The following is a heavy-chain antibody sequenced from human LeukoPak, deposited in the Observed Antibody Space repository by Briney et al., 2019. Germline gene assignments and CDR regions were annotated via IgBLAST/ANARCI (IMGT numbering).Heavy chain of an antibody. CDR2: INHSGST. CDR3: ARGGVAVAGTNDY. V-gene: IGHV4-34*01. CDR1: GGSFSGYC. D-gene: IGHD6-19*01. J-gene: IGHJ4*02. Sequence: SETLSLTCAVYGGSFSGYCWSWIRQPPGKGLEWIGEINHSGSTNYNPSLKSRVTISVDTSKNQFSLKLSSVTAADTAVYYCARGGVAVAGTNDYWGQGTLVTVSS.